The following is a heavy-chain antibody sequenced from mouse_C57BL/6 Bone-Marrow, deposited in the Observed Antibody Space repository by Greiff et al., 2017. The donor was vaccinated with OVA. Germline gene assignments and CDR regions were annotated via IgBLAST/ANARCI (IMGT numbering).Heavy chain of an antibody. D-gene: IGHD1-1*01. CDR1: GYAFSSSW. Sequence: VQLQQSGPELVKPGASVKISCKASGYAFSSSWMNWVKQRPGKGLEWIGRIYPGDGDTNYNGKFKGKATLTADKSSSTAYMQLSSLTSEDSAVYFCARHGGSSPMDYWGQGTSVTVSS. V-gene: IGHV1-82*01. J-gene: IGHJ4*01. CDR3: ARHGGSSPMDY. CDR2: IYPGDGDT.